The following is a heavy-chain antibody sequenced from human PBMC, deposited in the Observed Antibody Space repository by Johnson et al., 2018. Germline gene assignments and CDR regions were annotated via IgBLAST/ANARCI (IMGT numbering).Heavy chain of an antibody. CDR1: GFTFDDYA. D-gene: IGHD4-17*01. CDR2: VSWKSGSI. J-gene: IGHJ6*03. Sequence: VQLVQSGGGLVQPGGSLRLSCAASGFTFDDYAMHWVRQAPGKGLEWVSGVSWKSGSIGYADSVKGRFTMSRDNAKNSLDLQMNSLRAEDTAVYYFARDNKGGLTVTPEYYYYYMDVWGKGTTVTVSS. CDR3: ARDNKGGLTVTPEYYYYYMDV. V-gene: IGHV3-9*01.